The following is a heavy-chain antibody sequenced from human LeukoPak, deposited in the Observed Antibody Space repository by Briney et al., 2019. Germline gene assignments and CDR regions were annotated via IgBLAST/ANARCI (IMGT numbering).Heavy chain of an antibody. D-gene: IGHD1-26*01. CDR1: GFSFSDYY. V-gene: IGHV3-11*03. CDR3: ARHPDGSLSLDY. Sequence: GRSLRLSCVASGFSFSDYYMSWIRQAPGKGLEWVSYISSSGSDTNYADSVRGRFTISRNNAKKSLHLQMNSLRAEDTAVYYCARHPDGSLSLDYWGQGTLVTVSS. J-gene: IGHJ4*02. CDR2: ISSSGSDT.